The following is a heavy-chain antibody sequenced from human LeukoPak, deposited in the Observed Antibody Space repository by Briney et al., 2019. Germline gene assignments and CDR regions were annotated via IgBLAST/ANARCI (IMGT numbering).Heavy chain of an antibody. J-gene: IGHJ4*02. Sequence: GGSLRLSCVASGFIFSYYDMDWVHQAPGKGLEWISYISSSRSIMYYADSVLGRFTVSRDNAENTLYLQMNSLRGDDTAVYYCARHNQGSPDYWGQGTLVTVSS. CDR1: GFIFSYYD. CDR3: ARHNQGSPDY. CDR2: ISSSRSIM. V-gene: IGHV3-48*01.